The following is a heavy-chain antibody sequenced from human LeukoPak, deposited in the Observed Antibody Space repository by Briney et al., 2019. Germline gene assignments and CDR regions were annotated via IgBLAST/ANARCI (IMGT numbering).Heavy chain of an antibody. CDR1: GGTFSSYA. J-gene: IGHJ2*01. CDR2: IIPILGIA. CDR3: ARDLENRYFDL. Sequence: ASVKVSCKASGGTFSSYAISWVRQAPGQGLEWMGRIIPILGIANYAQKFQGRVTITADKSTSTAYMELSSLRSEDTAVYYCARDLENRYFDLWGRGTLVTVSS. D-gene: IGHD1-1*01. V-gene: IGHV1-69*04.